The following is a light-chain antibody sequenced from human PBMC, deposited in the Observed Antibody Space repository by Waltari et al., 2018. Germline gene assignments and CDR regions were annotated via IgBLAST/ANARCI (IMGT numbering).Light chain of an antibody. CDR3: QQRSNWPRT. CDR2: SAS. J-gene: IGKJ1*01. Sequence: EIVLTQSPATLSLSPGERATLSCRASQSFSSYLAWYQQMPGQAPRPLIHSASNRATGIPARFSGSGSGTDFTLTISSLEPEDFAVYYGQQRSNWPRTFGQGTKVEIK. CDR1: QSFSSY. V-gene: IGKV3-11*01.